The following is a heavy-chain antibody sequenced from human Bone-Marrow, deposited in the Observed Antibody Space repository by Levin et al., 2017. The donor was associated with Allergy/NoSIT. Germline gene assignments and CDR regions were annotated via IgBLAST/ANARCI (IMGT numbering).Heavy chain of an antibody. CDR2: IYYTGNT. V-gene: IGHV4-39*01. CDR1: GATISNRAYY. D-gene: IGHD6-19*01. J-gene: IGHJ4*02. Sequence: PSETLSLTCSVSGATISNRAYYWGWVRQSPGKGLEWIGSIYYTGNTYYNPSLKSRVTMSVDTSKNQFSLKVNSVTAADTAVYYCAKLTVLEVAPTFDYWGQGSLVTVSS. CDR3: AKLTVLEVAPTFDY.